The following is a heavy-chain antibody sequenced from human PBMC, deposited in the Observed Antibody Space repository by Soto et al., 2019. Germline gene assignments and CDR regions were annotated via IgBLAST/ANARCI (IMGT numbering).Heavy chain of an antibody. CDR1: GGSISSGDYF. CDR2: IYYSGST. CDR3: AREHYYDSSGYYYDCFDP. V-gene: IGHV4-30-4*01. J-gene: IGHJ5*02. Sequence: SETLSLTCTVSGGSISSGDYFWSWVRQPPGKGLEWIGYIYYSGSTYYNPSLKSRVTISVDTSKNQFSLKLSSVTAADTAVYYCAREHYYDSSGYYYDCFDPWGQGTLVTVSS. D-gene: IGHD3-22*01.